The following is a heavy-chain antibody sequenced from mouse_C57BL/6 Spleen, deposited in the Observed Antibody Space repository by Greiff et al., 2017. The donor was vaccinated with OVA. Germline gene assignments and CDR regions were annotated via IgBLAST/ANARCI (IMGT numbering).Heavy chain of an antibody. Sequence: LVESGAELVRPGTSVKVSCKASGYAFTNYLIEWVKQRPGQGLEWIGVINPGSGGTNYNEKFKGKATLTADKSSSTAYMQLSSLTSEDSAVYYCASEWDKGGYYGYFDYWGQGTTLTVSS. D-gene: IGHD2-3*01. V-gene: IGHV1-54*01. CDR3: ASEWDKGGYYGYFDY. CDR1: GYAFTNYL. J-gene: IGHJ2*01. CDR2: INPGSGGT.